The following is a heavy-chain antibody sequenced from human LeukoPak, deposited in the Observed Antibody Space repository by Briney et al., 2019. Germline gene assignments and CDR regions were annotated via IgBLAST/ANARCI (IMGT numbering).Heavy chain of an antibody. Sequence: GGSLRLSCAASEFTFSTYDMHWVRQATGKGLEWVSAIGTAGDTYYPGSVKGRFTIFRENAKNSLYLQMNSLKAGDTAVYYCARAGYCSSTSCSDYYFDYWGQGTLVTVSS. J-gene: IGHJ4*02. CDR3: ARAGYCSSTSCSDYYFDY. CDR2: IGTAGDT. V-gene: IGHV3-13*01. D-gene: IGHD2-2*01. CDR1: EFTFSTYD.